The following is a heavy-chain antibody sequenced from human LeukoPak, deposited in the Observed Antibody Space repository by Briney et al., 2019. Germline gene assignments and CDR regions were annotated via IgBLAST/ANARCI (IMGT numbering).Heavy chain of an antibody. V-gene: IGHV4-31*03. J-gene: IGHJ4*02. D-gene: IGHD1-26*01. Sequence: PSQTLSLTCTVSGGSISSGGYYWIWIRQHPGKGLEWIGYIYYSGSTYYNPSLKSRVTISVDTSRNQFSLKLSSVTAADTAVYYCATEYSGSYKGFDYWGQGTLVTVSS. CDR3: ATEYSGSYKGFDY. CDR1: GGSISSGGYY. CDR2: IYYSGST.